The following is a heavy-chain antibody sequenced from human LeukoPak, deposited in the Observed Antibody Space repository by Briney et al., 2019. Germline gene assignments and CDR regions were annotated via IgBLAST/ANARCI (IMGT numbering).Heavy chain of an antibody. D-gene: IGHD3-3*01. CDR1: GFTLTNAW. J-gene: IGHJ4*02. CDR3: TTDRAISGLPIFGY. Sequence: PGGSLRLSCAASGFTLTNAWMSWFRQAPGKGLEWVGRVKGKSDGGTIDYAPPVKGRFTISRDDSKTMVSLQMNSLESGDTAVYYCTTDRAISGLPIFGYWGQGTPVTVSS. V-gene: IGHV3-15*01. CDR2: VKGKSDGGTI.